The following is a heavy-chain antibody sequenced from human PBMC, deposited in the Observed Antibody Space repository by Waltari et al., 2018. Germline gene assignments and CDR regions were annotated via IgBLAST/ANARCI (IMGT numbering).Heavy chain of an antibody. V-gene: IGHV1-18*01. CDR2: IGAYNGNK. J-gene: IGHJ3*01. Sequence: QVHLVQCGGEVQKPGASVKVHCKASGYTFTSHGLTWVRQAPGQGLEWMGWIGAYNGNKRYSRKFQDRVTMTIDIGTSTAYMELSSLKSDDTALYYCARDPDSAVGYLTALDVWGQGTMVTVSS. CDR3: ARDPDSAVGYLTALDV. CDR1: GYTFTSHG. D-gene: IGHD1-1*01.